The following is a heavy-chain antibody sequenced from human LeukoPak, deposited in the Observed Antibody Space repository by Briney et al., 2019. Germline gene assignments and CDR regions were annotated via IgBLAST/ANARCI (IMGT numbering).Heavy chain of an antibody. J-gene: IGHJ6*02. CDR2: IYYSGST. V-gene: IGHV4-59*08. Sequence: SETLSLTCTVSGGSISSYYWSWIRQPPGKGLEWIGYIYYSGSTDYNPSLKSRVTISVDTSKNQFSLKLSSVTAADTAAYYCARLRYSSGWYTTLYGMDVWGQGTTVTVSS. D-gene: IGHD6-19*01. CDR1: GGSISSYY. CDR3: ARLRYSSGWYTTLYGMDV.